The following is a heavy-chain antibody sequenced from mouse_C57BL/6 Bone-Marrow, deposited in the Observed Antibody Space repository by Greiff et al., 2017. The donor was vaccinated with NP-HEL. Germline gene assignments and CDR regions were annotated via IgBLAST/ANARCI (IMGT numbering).Heavy chain of an antibody. CDR3: ARLDYYAMDY. CDR2: IDPSASYT. D-gene: IGHD1-1*01. J-gene: IGHJ2*01. V-gene: IGHV1-59*01. Sequence: QVQLQQPGAELVRPGTSVTLSCTASGYTFTSYWLHWVKQTPGQGLEWIGVIDPSASYTNYNQQFKGKDTLTVDTSSSTAYMQLSSLTSEDSAVYYCARLDYYAMDYWGQGTTLTVSS. CDR1: GYTFTSYW.